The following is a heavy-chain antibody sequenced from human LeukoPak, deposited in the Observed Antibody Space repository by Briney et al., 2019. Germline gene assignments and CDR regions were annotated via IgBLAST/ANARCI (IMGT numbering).Heavy chain of an antibody. D-gene: IGHD4-23*01. J-gene: IGHJ4*02. CDR2: INSDGSTT. CDR3: IRGLGGGSDY. Sequence: GGSLRLSCAASGFTFSKYWMYWVRQAPGKGLVWVSRINSDGSTTTYADSVQGRFTISRDNAKNTLYLQMNSLRAEDTAVYYCIRGLGGGSDYWGLGTLVTVTS. CDR1: GFTFSKYW. V-gene: IGHV3-74*03.